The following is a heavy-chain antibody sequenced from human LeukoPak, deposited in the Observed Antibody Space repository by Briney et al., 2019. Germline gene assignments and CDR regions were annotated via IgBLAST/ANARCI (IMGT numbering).Heavy chain of an antibody. J-gene: IGHJ5*02. CDR2: ISGSGGST. D-gene: IGHD5-18*01. CDR1: GFTFNNYA. CDR3: AKDWGSSLVDTAMRFDP. Sequence: GGSLRLSCAASGFTFNNYAMTWVRQAPGKGLEWVSAISGSGGSTYYADSVKGRFTISRDNSKNTLYLQMNSLRAEDTAVYYCAKDWGSSLVDTAMRFDPWGQGTLVTVSS. V-gene: IGHV3-23*01.